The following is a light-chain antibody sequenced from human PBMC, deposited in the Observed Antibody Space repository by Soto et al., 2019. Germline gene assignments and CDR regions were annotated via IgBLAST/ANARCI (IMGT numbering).Light chain of an antibody. CDR1: SSNIGSKT. Sequence: QSVLTQPPSASGTPGQRVTISCSGGSSNIGSKTINWYQQLPGTAPKLLIYDNNNRPSGIPDRFSGSKSGTSATLAITGLHTGDEADYYCATWDSSLSAAYFGGGTKLTVL. CDR3: ATWDSSLSAAY. CDR2: DNN. J-gene: IGLJ2*01. V-gene: IGLV1-51*01.